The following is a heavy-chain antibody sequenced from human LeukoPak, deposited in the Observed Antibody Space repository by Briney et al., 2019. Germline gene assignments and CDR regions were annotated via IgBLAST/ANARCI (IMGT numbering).Heavy chain of an antibody. CDR1: GFTFSNYS. Sequence: GGSLRLSCAASGFTFSNYSMNWVRQAPGKGLEWVSYISSSGSTIYYADSVKGRFTISRDNAKNSLYLQMNSLRAEDTAVYYCARRKELTSYFDYWGQGTLVTVSS. J-gene: IGHJ4*02. CDR3: ARRKELTSYFDY. D-gene: IGHD1-20*01. V-gene: IGHV3-48*04. CDR2: ISSSGSTI.